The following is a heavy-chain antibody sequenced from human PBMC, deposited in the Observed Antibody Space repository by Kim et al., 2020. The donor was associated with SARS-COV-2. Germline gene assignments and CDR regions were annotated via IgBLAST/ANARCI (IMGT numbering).Heavy chain of an antibody. J-gene: IGHJ4*02. CDR1: GFSFGDYA. CDR3: TRDDFWSGYYFY. Sequence: GGSLRLSCEASGFSFGDYAMSWVRQAPGKGLEWVGCIRSKAYGGTTEYAASVKGRITISRDDSKRIADLQMNSLKNEDTAVYYCTRDDFWSGYYFYWGQGTLVTVPS. D-gene: IGHD3-3*01. V-gene: IGHV3-49*04. CDR2: IRSKAYGGTT.